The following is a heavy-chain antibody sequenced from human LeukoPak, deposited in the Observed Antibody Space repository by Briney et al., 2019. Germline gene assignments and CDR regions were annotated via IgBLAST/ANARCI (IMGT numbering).Heavy chain of an antibody. Sequence: SETLSLTCAVYGGSFSGYYWSWLRQPPGKGLEWIGEINHSGSTNYNPSLKSRVTISVDTSKNQFSLKLSPVTAADTAVYYCARGWRQQLVLEYYYYYMDVWGKGTTVTVSS. CDR2: INHSGST. CDR3: ARGWRQQLVLEYYYYYMDV. J-gene: IGHJ6*03. D-gene: IGHD6-13*01. V-gene: IGHV4-34*01. CDR1: GGSFSGYY.